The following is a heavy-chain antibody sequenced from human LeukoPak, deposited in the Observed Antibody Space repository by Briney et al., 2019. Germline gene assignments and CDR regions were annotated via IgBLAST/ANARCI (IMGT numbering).Heavy chain of an antibody. Sequence: PSETLSLTCTVSGDSISTSSYYWGWIRQPPGKGLEWIGIIYYSGSTYYNPSLKSRVTISVDTSKSQFSLKLSSVTAADTAVYYCARAFRARYFDLWGRGTLVTVSS. J-gene: IGHJ2*01. V-gene: IGHV4-39*01. CDR1: GDSISTSSYY. CDR3: ARAFRARYFDL. D-gene: IGHD2/OR15-2a*01. CDR2: IYYSGST.